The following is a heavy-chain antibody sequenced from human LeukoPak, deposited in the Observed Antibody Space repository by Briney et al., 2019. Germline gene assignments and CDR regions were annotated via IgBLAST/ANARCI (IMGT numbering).Heavy chain of an antibody. CDR2: ISWNSGSI. CDR1: GFTFDDYA. D-gene: IGHD2-15*01. Sequence: PGGSLRLSCAASGFTFDDYAMHWVRQAPGKGLEWVSGISWNSGSIGYADSVKGRFTISRDNAKNSLYLQMNSLRAEDTAVYYCAKVVAPSIVVVVAATSAAFDIWGQGTMATVSS. V-gene: IGHV3-9*01. J-gene: IGHJ3*02. CDR3: AKVVAPSIVVVVAATSAAFDI.